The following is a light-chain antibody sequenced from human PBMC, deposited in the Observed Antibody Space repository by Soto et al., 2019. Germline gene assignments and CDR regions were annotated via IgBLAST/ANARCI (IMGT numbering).Light chain of an antibody. CDR1: SSNIGNNY. CDR3: GTWYSSLSAGQVV. J-gene: IGLJ2*01. CDR2: DNN. V-gene: IGLV1-51*01. Sequence: QSVLTQPPSVSAAPGQKVTISCSGSSSNIGNNYVSWYQQLPGTAPKLLIYDNNKRPSGIPDRFSGSKSGTSATLGITGLQTGDEADYYCGTWYSSLSAGQVVFGGGTKLTVL.